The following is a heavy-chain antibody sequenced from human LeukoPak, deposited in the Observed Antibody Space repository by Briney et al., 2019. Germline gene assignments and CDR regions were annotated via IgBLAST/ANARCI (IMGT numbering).Heavy chain of an antibody. J-gene: IGHJ6*03. Sequence: SETLSLTCSVSGGSISSSSYYWGWIRQSPGKGLEWIGSIYYSGSTYYNPSLKSRVTISVDTSKNQFSLNLRSVTAADTAVYYCARVGYSYGFDNYYYYMDVWDKGTTVTVSS. CDR3: ARVGYSYGFDNYYYYMDV. V-gene: IGHV4-39*07. CDR1: GGSISSSSYY. D-gene: IGHD5-18*01. CDR2: IYYSGST.